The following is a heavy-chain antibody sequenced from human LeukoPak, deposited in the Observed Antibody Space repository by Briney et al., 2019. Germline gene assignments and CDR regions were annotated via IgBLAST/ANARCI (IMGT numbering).Heavy chain of an antibody. V-gene: IGHV3-9*01. Sequence: GGSLRLSCAASGFTFDDYAMHWVRQAPGKGPEWVSGIGWNSGSIGYADSVKGRFTISRDNAKNSLYLQMNSLRAEDTALYYCAKDWAYYYGSGGLDYWGQGTLVTVSS. D-gene: IGHD3-10*01. CDR2: IGWNSGSI. CDR1: GFTFDDYA. J-gene: IGHJ4*02. CDR3: AKDWAYYYGSGGLDY.